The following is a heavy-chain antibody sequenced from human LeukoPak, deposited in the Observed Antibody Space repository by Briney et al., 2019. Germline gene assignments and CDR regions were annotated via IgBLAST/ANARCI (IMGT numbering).Heavy chain of an antibody. CDR3: ARDQEWFGELSDYYYGMDV. V-gene: IGHV1-8*01. D-gene: IGHD3-10*01. J-gene: IGHJ6*04. CDR2: MNPNSGNT. CDR1: GYTFTSYD. Sequence: ASVKVSCKASGYTFTSYDINWVRQATGQGLEWMGWMNPNSGNTGYAQKFQGRVTMTRDTSISTAYMELSSLRSEDTAVYYCARDQEWFGELSDYYYGMDVWGKGTTVTVSS.